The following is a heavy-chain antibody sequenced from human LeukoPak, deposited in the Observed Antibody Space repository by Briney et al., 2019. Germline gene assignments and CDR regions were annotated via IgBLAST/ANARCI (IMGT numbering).Heavy chain of an antibody. D-gene: IGHD3-10*01. CDR1: GGSFSGYY. J-gene: IGHJ5*02. CDR2: INHSRST. V-gene: IGHV4-34*01. Sequence: PSETLSLTCAVYGGSFSGYYWSWIRQPPGKGLEWIGEINHSRSTNYNPSLKSRVTISVDTSKNQFSLKLSSVTAADTAVYYCARGDPVLLWFGTSNWFDPWGQGTLVTVSS. CDR3: ARGDPVLLWFGTSNWFDP.